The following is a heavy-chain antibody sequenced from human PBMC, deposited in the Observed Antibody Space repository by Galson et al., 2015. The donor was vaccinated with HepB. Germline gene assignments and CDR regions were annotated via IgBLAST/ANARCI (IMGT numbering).Heavy chain of an antibody. CDR1: GFTFSTYD. Sequence: SLRLSCADSGFTFSTYDLHWVRQVTGKGLEWVSAISTDGDPFSADSVRGRFTISRENAKNSWYLQMNSLRVKDTAVYYCAGVRWVDRAFDIWGQGTMVTVSS. V-gene: IGHV3-13*05. D-gene: IGHD4-23*01. CDR2: ISTDGDP. J-gene: IGHJ3*02. CDR3: AGVRWVDRAFDI.